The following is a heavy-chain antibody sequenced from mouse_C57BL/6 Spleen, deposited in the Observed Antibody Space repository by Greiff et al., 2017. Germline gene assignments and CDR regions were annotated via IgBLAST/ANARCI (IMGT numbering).Heavy chain of an antibody. CDR2: IWSGGST. J-gene: IGHJ4*01. CDR1: GFSLTSYG. D-gene: IGHD1-1*01. V-gene: IGHV2-2*01. Sequence: QVQLKESGPGLVQPSQCLSITCTVSGFSLTSYGVHWVRQSPGKGLEWLGVIWSGGSTDYNAAFISSLSIRKDNSKSQVFIKMSSLQAEDTAIYYGAREGEFSTTEVAPRARDYWGQGTSGTVSS. CDR3: AREGEFSTTEVAPRARDY.